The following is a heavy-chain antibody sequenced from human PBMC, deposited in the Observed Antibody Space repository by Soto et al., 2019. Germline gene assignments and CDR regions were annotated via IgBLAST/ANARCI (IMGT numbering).Heavy chain of an antibody. D-gene: IGHD2-2*01. V-gene: IGHV3-30*03. Sequence: QVQLVESGGGVVQPGRSLRLSCAASGFTFISYGIHWVRQAPGKGLEWVALISYDGSNKYYADSVKGRFTIARDNSKNTVSLQMNRLRAEDTAVYYCRCLVVPDYWGQGTLVTVSS. CDR3: RCLVVPDY. CDR1: GFTFISYG. CDR2: ISYDGSNK. J-gene: IGHJ4*02.